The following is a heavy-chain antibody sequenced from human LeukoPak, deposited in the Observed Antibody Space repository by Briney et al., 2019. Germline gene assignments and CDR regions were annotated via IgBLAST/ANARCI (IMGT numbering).Heavy chain of an antibody. CDR3: ARPLDYYDSSGYFTY. V-gene: IGHV1-2*02. CDR2: INPNSGGT. CDR1: GYTFTGYY. J-gene: IGHJ4*02. D-gene: IGHD3-22*01. Sequence: ASVKVSCKASGYTFTGYYMHWVRQAPGQGLEWMGWINPNSGGTNYAQKFQGRVTMTRDTSISTAYMELSRLRSDDTAVYYCARPLDYYDSSGYFTYWGQGTLVTVSS.